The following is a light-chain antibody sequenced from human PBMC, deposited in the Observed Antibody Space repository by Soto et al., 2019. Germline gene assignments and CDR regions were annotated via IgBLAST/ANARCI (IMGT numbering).Light chain of an antibody. Sequence: QSVLTQPPSVSEAPGQRVTISCTGSSSNIGAGYEAHWYQQVPGTAPKLLIYENNNRPSGVPDRFSGSKSGTSASLAITGLQAEDEAAYYCPSYDSSLSGYVFGTGTKVTVL. V-gene: IGLV1-40*01. CDR2: ENN. CDR3: PSYDSSLSGYV. J-gene: IGLJ1*01. CDR1: SSNIGAGYE.